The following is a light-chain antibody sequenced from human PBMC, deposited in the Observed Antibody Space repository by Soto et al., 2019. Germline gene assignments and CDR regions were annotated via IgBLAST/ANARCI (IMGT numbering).Light chain of an antibody. V-gene: IGLV2-8*01. CDR3: SSYGGNNDVVV. Sequence: QSALTQPPSASGSPGQSVTISCTGTSSDIGGYNYVSWYQQHPGQAPKLTIYEVNKRPSGVPDRFSGSKSGNTASLTVSGLQAEDEADYYCSSYGGNNDVVVFGGGTQLTVL. J-gene: IGLJ2*01. CDR1: SSDIGGYNY. CDR2: EVN.